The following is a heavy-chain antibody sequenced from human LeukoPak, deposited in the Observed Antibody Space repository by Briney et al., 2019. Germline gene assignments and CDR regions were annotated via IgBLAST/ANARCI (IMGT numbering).Heavy chain of an antibody. J-gene: IGHJ6*02. Sequence: KPSDTLSLTCTVSGGSISSYYWSWIRQPAGKGLEWIGRIYTSGSPNYNPSLKSRVTMSVHTSKHHFSLQLSSVTAADTAVYYCARDGEDYYDSSGLVDYYGMDVWGQGTTVTVSS. CDR2: IYTSGSP. CDR1: GGSISSYY. V-gene: IGHV4-4*07. D-gene: IGHD3-22*01. CDR3: ARDGEDYYDSSGLVDYYGMDV.